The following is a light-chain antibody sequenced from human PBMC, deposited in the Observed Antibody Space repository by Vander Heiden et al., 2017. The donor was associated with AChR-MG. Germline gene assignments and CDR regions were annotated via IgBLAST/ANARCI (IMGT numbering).Light chain of an antibody. CDR3: QQYNSYPLT. CDR2: QAS. V-gene: IGKV1-5*03. CDR1: HNVGYW. Sequence: IQMTQSPSTLSASVGDRATITCRSSHNVGYWLAWFQQKPGTAANLLIHQASTLEGGVPSRFGGSGAGTEFTLTFSSLQPDDLASYYCQQYNSYPLTFGGGTKVELK. J-gene: IGKJ4*01.